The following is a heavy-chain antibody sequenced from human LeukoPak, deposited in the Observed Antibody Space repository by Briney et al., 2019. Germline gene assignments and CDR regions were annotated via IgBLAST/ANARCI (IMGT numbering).Heavy chain of an antibody. D-gene: IGHD1-20*01. J-gene: IGHJ6*02. V-gene: IGHV3-33*01. Sequence: GGSLRLSCAASGFTFSSYGMHWVRQAPGKGLEWVAVIWYDGSNKYYADSVKGRFTISRDNSKNTLYLQMNSLRAEDTAVYYCARDPPRITCFYGMDVWGQGTTVTVSS. CDR1: GFTFSSYG. CDR3: ARDPPRITCFYGMDV. CDR2: IWYDGSNK.